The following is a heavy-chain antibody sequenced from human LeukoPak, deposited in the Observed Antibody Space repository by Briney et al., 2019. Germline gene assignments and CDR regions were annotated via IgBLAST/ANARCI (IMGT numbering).Heavy chain of an antibody. J-gene: IGHJ4*02. D-gene: IGHD3-10*01. V-gene: IGHV4-39*07. CDR1: GGSISSSSYY. CDR3: ARVRVLLWFGEYNDY. CDR2: IYYSGST. Sequence: SETLSLTCTVSGGSISSSSYYWGWIRQPPGKGLEWIGSIYYSGSTYYNPSLKSRVTISVDTSKNQFSLKLSSVTAADTAVYYCARVRVLLWFGEYNDYWGQGTLVTASS.